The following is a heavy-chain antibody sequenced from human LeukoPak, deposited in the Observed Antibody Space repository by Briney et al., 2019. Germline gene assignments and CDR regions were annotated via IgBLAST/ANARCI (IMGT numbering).Heavy chain of an antibody. Sequence: GGSLRLSCAASGFTFSSYWMHWVGQAPGKGLVWVSRINSDGSTTSHADSVKGRFTISRDNAKNTLYLQMNSLRAEDTAVYYCAKVIGVAGGDFDYWGQGTLVTVSS. CDR1: GFTFSSYW. V-gene: IGHV3-74*01. D-gene: IGHD6-19*01. CDR3: AKVIGVAGGDFDY. CDR2: INSDGSTT. J-gene: IGHJ4*02.